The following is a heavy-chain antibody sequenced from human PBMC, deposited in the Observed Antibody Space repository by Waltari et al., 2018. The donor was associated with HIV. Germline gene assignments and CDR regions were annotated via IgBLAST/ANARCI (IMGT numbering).Heavy chain of an antibody. Sequence: QVQLQQWGAGLLKPSETLSLTCAVYGGSFSGYYWSWIRQPPGKGLEWIGEINHSGSTNYNPSLKSRVTISVDTSKNQFSLKLSSVTAADTAVYYCARGRSGYDVWYFDLWGRGTLVTVSS. CDR3: ARGRSGYDVWYFDL. CDR2: INHSGST. D-gene: IGHD5-12*01. J-gene: IGHJ2*01. V-gene: IGHV4-34*01. CDR1: GGSFSGYY.